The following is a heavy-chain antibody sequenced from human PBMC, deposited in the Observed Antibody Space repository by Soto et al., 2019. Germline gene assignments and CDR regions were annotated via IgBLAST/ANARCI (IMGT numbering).Heavy chain of an antibody. Sequence: QVQLVQSGAEVKKPGASVKVSCKASGYTFTSYGISWVRQAPGQGLEWMGWISAYNGNTNYAQKLQGRVTMTTDTSTITAYMELRSLRSDDTAVYYCAREGAVWGSDRTHYYFDYWGQGTLVTVSS. CDR1: GYTFTSYG. J-gene: IGHJ4*02. CDR2: ISAYNGNT. D-gene: IGHD3-16*02. CDR3: AREGAVWGSDRTHYYFDY. V-gene: IGHV1-18*01.